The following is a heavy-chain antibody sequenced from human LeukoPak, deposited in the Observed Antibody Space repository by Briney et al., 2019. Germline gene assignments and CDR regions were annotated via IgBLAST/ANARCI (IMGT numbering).Heavy chain of an antibody. V-gene: IGHV3-21*01. CDR3: ARGGEEYQLLYNYYYYYMDV. J-gene: IGHJ6*03. Sequence: GGSLRLSCAASGFTFSSYSMNWVRQAPGQGLEGVSSISSSSSDIDYADSVKGRFTISRDNAKNSLYLQMNSLRAEDTAVYYCARGGEEYQLLYNYYYYYMDVWGKGTTVTVSS. CDR2: ISSSSSDI. D-gene: IGHD2-2*02. CDR1: GFTFSSYS.